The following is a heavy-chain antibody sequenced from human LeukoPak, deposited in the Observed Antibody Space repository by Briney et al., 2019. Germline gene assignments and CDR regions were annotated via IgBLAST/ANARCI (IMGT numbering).Heavy chain of an antibody. CDR2: TNADGRTT. D-gene: IGHD6-13*01. CDR1: GFRFSIYW. CDR3: VREVYSSSDWYFDR. V-gene: IGHV3-74*01. Sequence: GGSLRLSCEASGFRFSIYWMHWVRQVSGKGLVWVARTNADGRTTSYADSVKGRFTISRDNAKNTLYLQMNSLRAEDTAVYYCVREVYSSSDWYFDRWGRGTLVTVSS. J-gene: IGHJ2*01.